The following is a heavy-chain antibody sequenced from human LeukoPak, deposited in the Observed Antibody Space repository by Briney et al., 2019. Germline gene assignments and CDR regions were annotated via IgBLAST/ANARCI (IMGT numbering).Heavy chain of an antibody. Sequence: PGGSLRLSCTASQFTFSTYAMSWVRQAPGKGLEWVSGISTSDSRTYYADSVKGRFVISRDNSKNTLYLQMNSLRAEDTAVYYCAKRAAAGSGYYNFFVGVWGNGTSVTVSS. CDR3: AKRAAAGSGYYNFFVGV. D-gene: IGHD6-13*01. CDR1: QFTFSTYA. J-gene: IGHJ6*04. V-gene: IGHV3-23*01. CDR2: ISTSDSRT.